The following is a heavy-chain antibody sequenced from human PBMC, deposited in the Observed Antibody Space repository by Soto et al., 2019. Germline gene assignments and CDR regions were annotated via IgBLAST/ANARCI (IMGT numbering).Heavy chain of an antibody. Sequence: EVQLVQSGAEVKKPGESLKISCKGSGYSFTSYWIGWVRQMPGKGLEWMGIIYPGDSDTRYSPSFQGQVTISADKSISTAYLQWSSLKASDTAMYYCARYSFQASDYGDYRPYDAFDIWGQGTMVTVSS. D-gene: IGHD4-17*01. V-gene: IGHV5-51*03. CDR3: ARYSFQASDYGDYRPYDAFDI. CDR1: GYSFTSYW. CDR2: IYPGDSDT. J-gene: IGHJ3*02.